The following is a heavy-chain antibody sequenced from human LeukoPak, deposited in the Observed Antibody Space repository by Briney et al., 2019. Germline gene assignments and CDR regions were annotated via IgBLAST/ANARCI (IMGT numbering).Heavy chain of an antibody. CDR2: ISVGTRST. J-gene: IGHJ5*02. CDR1: GFTFTNYA. V-gene: IGHV3-23*01. D-gene: IGHD3-16*01. Sequence: GGSLRLSCVASGFTFTNYAMNWVRQAPGKGLDWVSTISVGTRSTNYADSVKGRFTISRDDSENTLYLQMNSLRAEDTAVYYCARGTQFGSTHWFDPWGRGTLVTVSS. CDR3: ARGTQFGSTHWFDP.